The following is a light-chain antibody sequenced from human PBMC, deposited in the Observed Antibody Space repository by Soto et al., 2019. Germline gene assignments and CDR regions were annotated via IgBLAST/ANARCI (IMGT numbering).Light chain of an antibody. CDR2: LNSDGSH. Sequence: QLVLTQSPSASASLGASVKLTCTLSSGHSNYAIAWHQQQSEKGPRYLMKLNSDGSHSKGDGIPDRFSGSSSGAERYLTISSLQSEHEADYYCQTWGSGIVVFGGGTQLTVL. J-gene: IGLJ2*01. V-gene: IGLV4-69*01. CDR1: SGHSNYA. CDR3: QTWGSGIVV.